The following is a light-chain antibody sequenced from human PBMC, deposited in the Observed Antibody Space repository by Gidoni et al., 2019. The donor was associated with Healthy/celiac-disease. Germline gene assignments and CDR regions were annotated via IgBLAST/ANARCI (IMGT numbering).Light chain of an antibody. Sequence: SSELTQDPAVSVALGQTVRITCQGDSLRSYYASWYQQKPGQAPVLVIYGKNNRPSGIPDRFSGSSSGNTASLIITGAQAEDEADYYCNSRDSSGNQVFGGGTKLTVL. V-gene: IGLV3-19*01. CDR3: NSRDSSGNQV. J-gene: IGLJ2*01. CDR2: GKN. CDR1: SLRSYY.